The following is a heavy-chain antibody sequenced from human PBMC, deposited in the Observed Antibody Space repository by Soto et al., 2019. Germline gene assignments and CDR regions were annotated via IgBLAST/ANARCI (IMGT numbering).Heavy chain of an antibody. CDR2: ISYDGTKI. V-gene: IGHV3-30-3*01. CDR1: GFTFSIYA. Sequence: GGSLRLSCTASGFTFSIYAMHWVRQAPGKGLEWVAIISYDGTKIDYAGSVKGRFTISRDNSKNTLFLQMNSLTTEDTAVYYCARRDFYCRGRNCYSGDYAMDVWGQGTRVTVSS. J-gene: IGHJ6*02. D-gene: IGHD2-15*01. CDR3: ARRDFYCRGRNCYSGDYAMDV.